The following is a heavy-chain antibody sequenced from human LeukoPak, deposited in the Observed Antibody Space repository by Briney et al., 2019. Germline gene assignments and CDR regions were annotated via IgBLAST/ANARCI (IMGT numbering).Heavy chain of an antibody. CDR3: ARRTAAGREDY. V-gene: IGHV4-39*01. J-gene: IGHJ4*02. CDR1: DVSVSGTNYY. CDR2: ISYSGTT. Sequence: SETLSLTCTVSDVSVSGTNYYWGWIRQPPGKGLEWIGAISYSGTTYYNPSLRSRVTISADTSKNQFSLKLRSATAADTAVYYCARRTAAGREDYWGQGTLVTVSS. D-gene: IGHD6-25*01.